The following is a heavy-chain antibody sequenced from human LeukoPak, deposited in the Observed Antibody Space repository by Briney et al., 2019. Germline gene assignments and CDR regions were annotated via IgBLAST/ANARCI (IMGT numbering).Heavy chain of an antibody. D-gene: IGHD3-3*01. Sequence: SETLSLTCTVSGGSINSNSFYRGWARQPPGKGLEWIGIGSLSYSGSTYYSPSLKSRITISVDMAKSQSSLKLNSVTAADTAVYYCASNLRFLEWLPDSWGQGTLVTVSS. CDR3: ASNLRFLEWLPDS. V-gene: IGHV4-39*01. J-gene: IGHJ4*02. CDR2: LSYSGST. CDR1: GGSINSNSFY.